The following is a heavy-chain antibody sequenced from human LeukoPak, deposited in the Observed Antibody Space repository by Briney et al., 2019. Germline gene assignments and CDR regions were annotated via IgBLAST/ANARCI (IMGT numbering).Heavy chain of an antibody. D-gene: IGHD3-3*01. J-gene: IGHJ4*02. Sequence: SGPALVKPTQTLTLTCTFSGFSLSTSGMRVSWIRQPPVKALEWLARIDWDDDKFYSTSLKTRLTISKDTSKNQVVLTMTNMDPVDTVTYYCARMDDFWSGYFYWGQGTLVTVSS. CDR2: IDWDDDK. V-gene: IGHV2-70*04. CDR1: GFSLSTSGMR. CDR3: ARMDDFWSGYFY.